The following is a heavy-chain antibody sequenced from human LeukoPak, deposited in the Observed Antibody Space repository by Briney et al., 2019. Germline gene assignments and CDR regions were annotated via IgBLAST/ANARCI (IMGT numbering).Heavy chain of an antibody. CDR2: ISYSGDT. D-gene: IGHD3-3*01. CDR3: ARRVFRVAFDI. CDR1: GGSISGTNYY. Sequence: PSETLSLTCTVSGGSISGTNYYWGWIRQPPGKGLEWIGSISYSGDTYYSPSLKSPVTISLDTSNNQFSLQLRSVTAADTAVYYCARRVFRVAFDIWGQGTMVTVSS. J-gene: IGHJ3*02. V-gene: IGHV4-39*01.